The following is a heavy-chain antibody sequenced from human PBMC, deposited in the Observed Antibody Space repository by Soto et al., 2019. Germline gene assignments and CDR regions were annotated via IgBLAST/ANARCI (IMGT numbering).Heavy chain of an antibody. CDR3: ARDGVGARPSDS. J-gene: IGHJ4*02. Sequence: PSETLSLTCTVSGGSISSYYWTWIRQPAGKGLEWIGRIYSSGSTNYNPSLKSRVTMSVDTSKNQFSLNLSSVTAADTAVYYCARDGVGARPSDSWGQGTLVTVSS. D-gene: IGHD1-26*01. CDR2: IYSSGST. CDR1: GGSISSYY. V-gene: IGHV4-4*07.